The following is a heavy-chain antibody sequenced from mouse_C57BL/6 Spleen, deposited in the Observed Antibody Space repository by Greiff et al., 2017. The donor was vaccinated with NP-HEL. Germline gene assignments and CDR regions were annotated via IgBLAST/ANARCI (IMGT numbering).Heavy chain of an antibody. V-gene: IGHV10-1*01. CDR1: GFSFNTYA. Sequence: EVQLVESGGGLVQPKGSLKLSCAASGFSFNTYAMNWVRQAPGKGLEWVARIRSKSNNYATYYADSVKDRFTISRDDSESMLYLQMNNLKTEDTAMYYCVRLYYSNYEDYYAMDYWGQGTSVTVSS. J-gene: IGHJ4*01. D-gene: IGHD2-5*01. CDR3: VRLYYSNYEDYYAMDY. CDR2: IRSKSNNYAT.